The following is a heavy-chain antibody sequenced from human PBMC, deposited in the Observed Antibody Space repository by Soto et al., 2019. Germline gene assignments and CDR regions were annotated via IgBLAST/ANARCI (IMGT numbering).Heavy chain of an antibody. CDR3: ARGDFDC. J-gene: IGHJ4*02. CDR1: GFTVTTNY. CDR2: ISSGGDT. V-gene: IGHV3-53*01. Sequence: EVPVVESGGGLIQPGGSLRLSCAASGFTVTTNYMSWVRQAPGKGLEWVSIISSGGDTYYADSVKGRFTISRDHPKNTLYLQMNTLTADDTAVYFCARGDFDCWGQGTLVTVSS.